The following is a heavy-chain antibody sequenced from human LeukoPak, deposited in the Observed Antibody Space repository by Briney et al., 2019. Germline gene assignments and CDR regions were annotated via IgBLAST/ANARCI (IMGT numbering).Heavy chain of an antibody. CDR1: GFTVSSNY. Sequence: GGSLRLSCAASGFTVSSNYMSWVRQAPGKGLEWVSVIYSGGSTYYADSVKGRFTISRHNSKNTLYLQMNSLRAEDTAVYYCAKVPDSSGYTYYYYGMDVWGQGTTVTVSS. CDR2: IYSGGST. D-gene: IGHD3-22*01. CDR3: AKVPDSSGYTYYYYGMDV. V-gene: IGHV3-53*04. J-gene: IGHJ6*02.